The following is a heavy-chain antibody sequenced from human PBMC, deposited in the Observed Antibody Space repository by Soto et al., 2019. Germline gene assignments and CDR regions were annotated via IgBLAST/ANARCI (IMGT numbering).Heavy chain of an antibody. V-gene: IGHV3-21*01. Sequence: PGGSLRLSCAASGFTFSSYSMNWVRQAPGKGLEWVSSISSSSSYIYYADSVKGRFTISRDNAKNSLYLQMNSLRAEDTAVYYCARVGFSGSYYYLDYWGQGTLVTVSS. D-gene: IGHD1-26*01. CDR3: ARVGFSGSYYYLDY. CDR2: ISSSSSYI. J-gene: IGHJ4*02. CDR1: GFTFSSYS.